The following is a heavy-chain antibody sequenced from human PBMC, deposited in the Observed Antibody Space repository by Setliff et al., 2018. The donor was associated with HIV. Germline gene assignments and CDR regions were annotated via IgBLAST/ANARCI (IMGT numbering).Heavy chain of an antibody. D-gene: IGHD3-22*01. CDR2: IHYNGRT. V-gene: IGHV4-39*02. Sequence: SETLSLTCTVSGDSITNDDYYWGWIRQPPGKGLEWIAIIHYNGRTYYDPSLKSRVTIFVDTSKTQFYLKLRSVTASDTAVYYCARDGPITMIVSGAFDIWGQGTMVTVPS. J-gene: IGHJ3*02. CDR3: ARDGPITMIVSGAFDI. CDR1: GDSITNDDYY.